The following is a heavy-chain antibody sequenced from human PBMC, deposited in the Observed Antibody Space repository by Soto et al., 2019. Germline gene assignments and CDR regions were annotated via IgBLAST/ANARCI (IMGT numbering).Heavy chain of an antibody. J-gene: IGHJ4*02. D-gene: IGHD3-22*01. V-gene: IGHV1-18*01. CDR3: ARAFSMTVVVGGY. CDR1: GYTFTSYG. CDR2: ISAYNGDT. Sequence: QVQLVQSGAEVKKPGASVKVSCKASGYTFTSYGISWVRQAPGQGLEWMGWISAYNGDTKYAQRFQGRVTMTTDTSTSTAYMDLRSLRSDDTPLYYCARAFSMTVVVGGYWGQGTLVTVSS.